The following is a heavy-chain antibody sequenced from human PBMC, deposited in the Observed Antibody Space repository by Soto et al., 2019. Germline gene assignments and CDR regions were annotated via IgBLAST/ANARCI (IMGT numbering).Heavy chain of an antibody. J-gene: IGHJ5*02. Sequence: GESLKISCKGSGYSFTSYWIGWVRQMPGKGLEWMGIIYPGYSDTRYSPSFQGQGTISADKSISTAYLQWSSLKASDTAMYYCAREVRASSSWYNWFDPWGQGTLVTVSS. CDR1: GYSFTSYW. D-gene: IGHD6-13*01. CDR2: IYPGYSDT. CDR3: AREVRASSSWYNWFDP. V-gene: IGHV5-51*01.